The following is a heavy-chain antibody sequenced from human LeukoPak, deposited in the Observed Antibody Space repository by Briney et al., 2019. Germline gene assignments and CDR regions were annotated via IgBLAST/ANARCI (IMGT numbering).Heavy chain of an antibody. CDR2: IYYSGST. J-gene: IGHJ5*02. CDR1: GGSISSSSYY. CDR3: ARDLGIAAAGNWFDP. V-gene: IGHV4-61*01. Sequence: SETLSLTCTVSGGSISSSSYYWGWIRQPPGMGLEWIGYIYYSGSTNYNPSLKSRVTISVDTSKNQFSLKLSSVTAADTAVYYCARDLGIAAAGNWFDPWGQGTLVTVSS. D-gene: IGHD6-13*01.